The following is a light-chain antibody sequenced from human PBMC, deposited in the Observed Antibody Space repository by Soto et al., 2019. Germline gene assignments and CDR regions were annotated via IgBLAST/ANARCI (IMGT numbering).Light chain of an antibody. Sequence: IVMTQSPDSLAVALGERATINCKSSEIILFSAKNKNYLSWYQQKPGQPPKLLIYWESIRESGVPVRFSGSGSDKNFTLTTSTLQAEGVAVYYCMQHYCFHRPFGNGAKVDIX. V-gene: IGKV4-1*01. CDR3: MQHYCFHRP. CDR2: WES. CDR1: EIILFSAKNKNY. J-gene: IGKJ1*01.